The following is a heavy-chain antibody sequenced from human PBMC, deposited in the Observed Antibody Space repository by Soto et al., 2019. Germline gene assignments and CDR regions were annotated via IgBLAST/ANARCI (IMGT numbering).Heavy chain of an antibody. V-gene: IGHV4-59*08. D-gene: IGHD3-10*01. CDR3: ASQGFGELHGLVDV. Sequence: QVQLQESGPGLVKPSETLSLTCTISGGPMNNYYCSWFRQPRGQGLEWIGYMGYNGFTRYNPSLRSRAAISLDTANNQFSLNRSSVTAAETALYCCASQGFGELHGLVDVWGQGITVTVSS. CDR1: GGPMNNYY. CDR2: MGYNGFT. J-gene: IGHJ6*02.